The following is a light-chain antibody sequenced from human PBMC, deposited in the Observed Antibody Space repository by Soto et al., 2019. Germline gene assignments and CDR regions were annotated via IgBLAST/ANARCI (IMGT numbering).Light chain of an antibody. CDR1: QAISTF. J-gene: IGKJ5*01. CDR3: QHLHSYPIT. Sequence: DIQLTQSPSFLSTSVGDRVTITCRASQAISTFLAWYQQKPGRAPKLLIYAASTLQTGVPSRFRGSGSGTEFTLTISGLQPEDFATYYCQHLHSYPITFGQGTRLEIK. V-gene: IGKV1-9*01. CDR2: AAS.